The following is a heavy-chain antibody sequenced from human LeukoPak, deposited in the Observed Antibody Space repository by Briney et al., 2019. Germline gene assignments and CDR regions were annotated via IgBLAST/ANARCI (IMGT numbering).Heavy chain of an antibody. Sequence: GASVKVSCTASGYTLTRYGVTWVRQAPGQGLEWMGWISGYNGNTKYSQKLQDRVTMSTDTSTNTAYMELRSLTSDDTGSYYCGRGGGVDTTVHLDNWGQGILVTVSS. V-gene: IGHV1-18*01. CDR2: ISGYNGNT. D-gene: IGHD3-16*01. J-gene: IGHJ4*02. CDR3: GRGGGVDTTVHLDN. CDR1: GYTLTRYG.